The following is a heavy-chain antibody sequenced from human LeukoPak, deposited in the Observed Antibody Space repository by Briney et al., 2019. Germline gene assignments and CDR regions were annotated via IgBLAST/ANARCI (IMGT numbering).Heavy chain of an antibody. CDR2: IIPIFGIA. J-gene: IGHJ4*02. Sequence: ASVKVSCKASGGTFSSYAISWVRQAPGQGLEWMGRIIPIFGIANYAQKFQGRVTITADKSTSTAYMELSSLKASDTAMYYCARVGCSGGSCYEGRYYFDYWGQGTLVTVSS. CDR3: ARVGCSGGSCYEGRYYFDY. D-gene: IGHD2-15*01. CDR1: GGTFSSYA. V-gene: IGHV1-69*04.